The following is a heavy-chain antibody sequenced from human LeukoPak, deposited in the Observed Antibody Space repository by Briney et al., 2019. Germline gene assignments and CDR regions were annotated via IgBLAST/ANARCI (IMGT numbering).Heavy chain of an antibody. Sequence: PSETLSLTCTVSGYSISSGYYWGWSRPPPGKGVEWIGIYHNGNTFYNPSLKSRVTISVDTSKKQFSLKLSSVTAPDTAVYYCARLIYTLVVDYWGQGTLVTVSS. CDR2: YHNGNT. D-gene: IGHD2-2*02. CDR1: GYSISSGYY. J-gene: IGHJ4*02. V-gene: IGHV4-38-2*02. CDR3: ARLIYTLVVDY.